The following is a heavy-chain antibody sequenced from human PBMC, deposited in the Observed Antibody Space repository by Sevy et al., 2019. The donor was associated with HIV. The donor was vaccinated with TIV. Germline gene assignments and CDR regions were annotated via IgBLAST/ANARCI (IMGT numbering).Heavy chain of an antibody. CDR3: AKNTAAAGTGGFDY. CDR1: GLIFSHYG. D-gene: IGHD6-13*01. J-gene: IGHJ4*02. Sequence: GGSLRLSCAASGLIFSHYGMHWVRQAPGKGLEWVAFISYDGSDTYYVDSVKGRFSISRDNSKNTVYLQINSLRTEDTALYYCAKNTAAAGTGGFDYWGQGTLVTVS. V-gene: IGHV3-30*02. CDR2: ISYDGSDT.